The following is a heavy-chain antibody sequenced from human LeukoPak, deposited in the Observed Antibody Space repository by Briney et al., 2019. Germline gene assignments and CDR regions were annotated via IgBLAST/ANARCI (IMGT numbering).Heavy chain of an antibody. CDR2: ISAYNGNT. CDR3: ARVRYSSSQNLYDY. Sequence: ASVKVSCKASGYTFTSYFISWVRQAPGQGREWKGWISAYNGNTNYAQKLQGRVTMTTDTSTSTAYMELRSLRSDDTAVYYCARVRYSSSQNLYDYWGQGTLVTVSS. D-gene: IGHD6-13*01. V-gene: IGHV1-18*01. CDR1: GYTFTSYF. J-gene: IGHJ4*02.